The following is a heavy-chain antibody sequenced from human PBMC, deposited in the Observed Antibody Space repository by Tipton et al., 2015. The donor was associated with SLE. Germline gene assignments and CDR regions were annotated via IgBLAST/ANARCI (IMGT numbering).Heavy chain of an antibody. CDR3: ARHDYNDYYLDY. CDR1: GGSISSSPYY. Sequence: TLSLTCSVSGGSISSSPYYWGWIRQPPGKGLEWIASIYYSGSTYYNPSLKCRVTISVDTSKNQFSLKLSSVTAADTAVYYCARHDYNDYYLDYWGQGTLVTVSS. J-gene: IGHJ4*02. D-gene: IGHD4-11*01. V-gene: IGHV4-39*07. CDR2: IYYSGST.